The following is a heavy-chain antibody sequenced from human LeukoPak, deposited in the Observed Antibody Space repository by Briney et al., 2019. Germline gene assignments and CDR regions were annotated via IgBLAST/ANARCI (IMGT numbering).Heavy chain of an antibody. CDR3: ARGLGSPTDY. J-gene: IGHJ4*02. CDR2: INDDGSTT. CDR1: GFTFRTYW. Sequence: PGGSLRLSCATSGFTFRTYWMHWLRQAPGKGLVWVSRINDDGSTTTYADSVKGRFTISRDNAKSTLYLQMNSLRAEDTAVYYCARGLGSPTDYWGQGTLVTASS. D-gene: IGHD1-26*01. V-gene: IGHV3-74*01.